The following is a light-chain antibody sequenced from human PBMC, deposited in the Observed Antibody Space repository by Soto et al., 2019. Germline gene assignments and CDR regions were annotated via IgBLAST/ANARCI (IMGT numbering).Light chain of an antibody. CDR3: QQYTNWPYT. V-gene: IGKV3-15*01. CDR1: QSVGSN. Sequence: EIVMTQSTATLSVSPGERASLSCRASQSVGSNLAWYQQTAGQAPTLLIYGASTMATGIPARFSGSGSGTEFTLTISSLQSEDFAGYSCQQYTNWPYTFGQGTKLEIK. J-gene: IGKJ2*01. CDR2: GAS.